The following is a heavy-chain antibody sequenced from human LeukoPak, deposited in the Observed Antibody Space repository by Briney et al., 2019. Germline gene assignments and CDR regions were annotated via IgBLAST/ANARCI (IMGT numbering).Heavy chain of an antibody. Sequence: PGGPLRLSCAASGFTFSSFAMHWVRQAPGKGLEWVAVLSYDGSNTYYTDSVKGRFTISRDNAKNTLHLQMNSLRADDTAVYYCARELSGTSGTGWFDPWGRGTLVTVSS. D-gene: IGHD1-1*01. CDR1: GFTFSSFA. J-gene: IGHJ5*02. CDR3: ARELSGTSGTGWFDP. V-gene: IGHV3-30-3*01. CDR2: LSYDGSNT.